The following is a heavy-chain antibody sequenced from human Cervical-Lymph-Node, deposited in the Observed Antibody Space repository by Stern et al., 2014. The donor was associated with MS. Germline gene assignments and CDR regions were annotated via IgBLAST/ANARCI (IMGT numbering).Heavy chain of an antibody. Sequence: QVQLVESGGGVAQPGRSLSLSCVASGFTFSTYAMNWVRQAPGKGLEWVAFVSYDGTQRNSTDSVKARFTISRDNSKNTLYLHMNSLRDEDTAVYFCARGGRGVGLEYWGQGALVTVSS. CDR2: VSYDGTQR. D-gene: IGHD3-10*01. V-gene: IGHV3-30-3*01. CDR3: ARGGRGVGLEY. CDR1: GFTFSTYA. J-gene: IGHJ4*02.